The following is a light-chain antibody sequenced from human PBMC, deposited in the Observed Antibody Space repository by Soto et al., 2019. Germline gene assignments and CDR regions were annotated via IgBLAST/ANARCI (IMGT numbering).Light chain of an antibody. CDR2: DAS. J-gene: IGKJ2*01. CDR1: HDISTF. Sequence: DIQLTQSPSLLSASIGDRVTITFRASHDISTFLAWYQQKPGKAPKLLIYDASSLESGVPSRFSGSGSGTEFTLTISSLQPDDFATYYCQQYISYSTFGQGTKVDIK. CDR3: QQYISYST. V-gene: IGKV1-5*01.